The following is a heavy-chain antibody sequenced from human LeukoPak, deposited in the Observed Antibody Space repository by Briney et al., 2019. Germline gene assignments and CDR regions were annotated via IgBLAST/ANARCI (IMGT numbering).Heavy chain of an antibody. J-gene: IGHJ4*02. CDR1: GFTFSDYY. D-gene: IGHD1-26*01. CDR3: ARVYSGSYYDFDY. V-gene: IGHV3-11*06. Sequence: PGGSLRLSCAASGFTFSDYYMSWIRQAPGKGLEWVSYISSSSGYTNYADPVKGRFTISRDNAKNSLYLQMSSLRAEDTAVYYCARVYSGSYYDFDYWGQGTLVTVSS. CDR2: ISSSSGYT.